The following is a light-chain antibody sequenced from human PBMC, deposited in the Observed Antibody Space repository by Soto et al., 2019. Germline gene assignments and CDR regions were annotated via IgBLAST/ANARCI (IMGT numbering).Light chain of an antibody. V-gene: IGKV3-11*01. CDR2: DAS. CDR1: QSVSSY. CDR3: QQRSNWPRT. J-gene: IGKJ2*01. Sequence: EIVLTQSPATLSLSPGESATLSCRASQSVSSYLAWYQQTPGQAPRLLIYDASNRATGIPARFSGSGSGTDFTLTISSLEPEEFAVYYCQQRSNWPRTFGQGTKLEIK.